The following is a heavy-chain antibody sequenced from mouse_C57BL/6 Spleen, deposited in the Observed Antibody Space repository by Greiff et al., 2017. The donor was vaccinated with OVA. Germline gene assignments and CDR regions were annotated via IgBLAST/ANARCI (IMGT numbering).Heavy chain of an antibody. CDR3: ARDYGSSYEGYFDV. CDR1: GYSITSGYY. V-gene: IGHV3-6*01. J-gene: IGHJ1*03. Sequence: EVKLMESGPGLVKPSQSLSLTCSVTGYSITSGYYWNWIRQFPGNKLEWMGYISYDGSNNYKPSLKNRISITRDTSKNQFFLKLNSVTTEDTATYYCARDYGSSYEGYFDVWGTGTTVTVSS. D-gene: IGHD1-1*01. CDR2: ISYDGSN.